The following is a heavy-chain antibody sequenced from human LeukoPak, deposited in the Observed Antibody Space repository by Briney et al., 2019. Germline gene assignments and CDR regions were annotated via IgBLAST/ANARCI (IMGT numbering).Heavy chain of an antibody. V-gene: IGHV1-2*02. CDR3: ARDRGMVATLPGY. CDR1: GYTFTGYY. CDR2: INPNSGGT. J-gene: IGHJ4*02. D-gene: IGHD5-12*01. Sequence: GASVKVSCKASGYTFTGYYMHWVRQAPGQGLEWMGWINPNSGGTNYAQKFQGRVTMTRDTSISTAYMELSRLRSDDTAVYYCARDRGMVATLPGYWGQGTLVTVSS.